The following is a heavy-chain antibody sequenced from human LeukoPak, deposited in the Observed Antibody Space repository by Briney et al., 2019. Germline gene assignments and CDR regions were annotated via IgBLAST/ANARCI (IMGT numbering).Heavy chain of an antibody. J-gene: IGHJ4*02. D-gene: IGHD6-13*01. V-gene: IGHV4-31*03. CDR1: GGSISSGGYD. CDR3: ARTIAAAGKTYYFDY. CDR2: IYYSGST. Sequence: SETLSLTCTVSGGSISSGGYDWSWIRQHPGKGLEWIGYIYYSGSTYYNPSLKSRVTISVDTSKNQFSLKLSSVTAADTAVYYCARTIAAAGKTYYFDYWGQGTLVTVSS.